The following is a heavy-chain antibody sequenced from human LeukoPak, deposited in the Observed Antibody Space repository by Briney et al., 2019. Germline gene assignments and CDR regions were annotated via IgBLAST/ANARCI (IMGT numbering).Heavy chain of an antibody. Sequence: SQTLSLTCAISGDSVSRTSAAWNWIRQSPSRGLEWLGRTKYRSKWYNDYAVSVRSRIRIDPDTSRNQFSLHLDSVTPEDTAVYYCARDENYPFDHWGQGTLVTVSS. CDR3: ARDENYPFDH. J-gene: IGHJ4*02. CDR1: GDSVSRTSAA. D-gene: IGHD3-10*01. V-gene: IGHV6-1*01. CDR2: TKYRSKWYN.